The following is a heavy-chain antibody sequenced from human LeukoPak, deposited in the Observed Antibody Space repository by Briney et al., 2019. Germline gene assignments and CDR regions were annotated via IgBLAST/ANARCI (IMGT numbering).Heavy chain of an antibody. CDR1: GFTVSNNY. J-gene: IGHJ4*02. V-gene: IGHV4-59*02. CDR2: IYYSGTT. Sequence: GSLRLSCAASGFTVSNNYMRWVRQAPGKGLEWIGYIYYSGTTNYNPSLKSRVTISVDTSKNQFSLKLSSVTAADTAVYYCARGRRPGIAARPVYWGQGTLVTVSS. CDR3: ARGRRPGIAARPVY. D-gene: IGHD6-13*01.